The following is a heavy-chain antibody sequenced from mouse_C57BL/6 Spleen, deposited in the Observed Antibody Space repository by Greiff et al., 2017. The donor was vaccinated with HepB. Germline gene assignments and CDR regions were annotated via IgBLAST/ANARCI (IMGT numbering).Heavy chain of an antibody. CDR1: GYTFTSYW. Sequence: QVHVKQPGAELVKPGASVKMSCKASGYTFTSYWITWVKQRPGQGLEWIGDIYPGSGSTNYNEKFKSKATLTVDTSSSTAYMQLSSLTSEDSAVYYCARGELLRSRYYAMDYWGQGTSVTVSS. V-gene: IGHV1-55*01. CDR3: ARGELLRSRYYAMDY. D-gene: IGHD1-1*01. CDR2: IYPGSGST. J-gene: IGHJ4*01.